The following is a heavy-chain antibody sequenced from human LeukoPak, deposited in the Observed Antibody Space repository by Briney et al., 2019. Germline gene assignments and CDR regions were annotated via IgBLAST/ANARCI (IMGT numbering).Heavy chain of an antibody. D-gene: IGHD3-9*01. Sequence: PGGSLRLSCAASGLTFSSYGMHWVRQAPGKGLEWVAVLWYDGSLKYSADSVKGRFTISRDNSKNTLYLQMNSLRAEDSAVYYCARGRNFDWLLNIAKGDYYYGMDVWGQGITVTVSS. V-gene: IGHV3-33*01. CDR3: ARGRNFDWLLNIAKGDYYYGMDV. CDR2: LWYDGSLK. J-gene: IGHJ6*02. CDR1: GLTFSSYG.